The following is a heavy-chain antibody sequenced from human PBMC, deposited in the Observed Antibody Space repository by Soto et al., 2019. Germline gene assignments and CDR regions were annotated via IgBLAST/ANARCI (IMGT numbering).Heavy chain of an antibody. Sequence: PVGSLRLSFAASGFTFSNYWMSWVRQAPGKGLEWVAKINQGGSEKWSADSVKGRFTISRDNAKNSLYLQLNSLGAEDTAVYYCVKDDGDYSLDYWGQGTLVTVS. J-gene: IGHJ4*02. V-gene: IGHV3-7*03. CDR2: INQGGSEK. D-gene: IGHD4-17*01. CDR3: VKDDGDYSLDY. CDR1: GFTFSNYW.